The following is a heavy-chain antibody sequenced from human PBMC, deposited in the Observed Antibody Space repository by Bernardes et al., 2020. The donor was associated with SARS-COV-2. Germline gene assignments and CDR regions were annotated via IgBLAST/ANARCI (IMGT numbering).Heavy chain of an antibody. CDR1: GFDFSDHW. J-gene: IGHJ6*02. CDR3: VRSAGMDV. Sequence: GGSLRLSCAASGFDFSDHWMTWVRQAPGKGLEWVANIKRDGSETYYVDSVKGRFTISRDNAKNLVFLQMNSLRAEDTAVFYCVRSAGMDVWGQGTMVTVSS. V-gene: IGHV3-7*03. CDR2: IKRDGSET.